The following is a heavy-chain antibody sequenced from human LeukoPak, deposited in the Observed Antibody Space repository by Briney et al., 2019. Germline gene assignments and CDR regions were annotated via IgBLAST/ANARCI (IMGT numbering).Heavy chain of an antibody. CDR3: AREGPRGYSGYDPDFDY. J-gene: IGHJ4*02. Sequence: PSETLSLTCTVSGGSISSGSYYWSWIRQPAGKGLEWIGRIYTSGSTSYNPSLKSRVTISVDTSKNQFSLKLSSVTAADTAVYYCAREGPRGYSGYDPDFDYWGQGTLVTVSS. V-gene: IGHV4-61*02. CDR2: IYTSGST. CDR1: GGSISSGSYY. D-gene: IGHD5-12*01.